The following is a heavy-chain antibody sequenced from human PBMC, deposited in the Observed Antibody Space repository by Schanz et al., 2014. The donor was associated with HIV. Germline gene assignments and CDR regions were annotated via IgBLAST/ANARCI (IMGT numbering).Heavy chain of an antibody. J-gene: IGHJ3*02. V-gene: IGHV1-18*01. CDR2: ISGYNGNT. CDR3: ARDLSLASSTPTLAFDI. Sequence: QVQLVQSGAEVKKPGASVKVSCKASGYTFTSYGISWVRQAPGQGLEWMGWISGYNGNTNYAQKFQGRVTITADESTSTAYMELSSLRSEDTAVYYCARDLSLASSTPTLAFDIWGQGTMVTVSS. CDR1: GYTFTSYG. D-gene: IGHD2-2*01.